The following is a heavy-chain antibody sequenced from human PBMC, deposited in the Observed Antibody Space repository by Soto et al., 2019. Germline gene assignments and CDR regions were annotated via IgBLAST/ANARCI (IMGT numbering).Heavy chain of an antibody. J-gene: IGHJ6*02. V-gene: IGHV3-23*01. CDR2: ITDTGGDT. CDR1: GFSFRNFV. CDR3: TKASSDRHHMDA. Sequence: GSLRLSCAASGFSFRNFVMRWVRQTPGKGLEWVSTITDTGGDTYYTDSVKGRFTISRDNSKNTLYLQMTSLRAEDTALYYCTKASSDRHHMDAWGQGTTVTAP.